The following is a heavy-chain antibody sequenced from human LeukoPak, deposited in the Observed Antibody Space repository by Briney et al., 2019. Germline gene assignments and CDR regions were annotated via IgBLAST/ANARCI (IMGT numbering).Heavy chain of an antibody. V-gene: IGHV1-69*05. D-gene: IGHD6-19*01. Sequence: SVKVSCKASGGTFSSYAISWVRQAPGQGLEWMGRIIPIFGTANYAQKFQGRVTITTDESTSTAYMELSSLRSEDTAVYYCARDCSSGWYGLDYWGQGTLVTVSS. CDR3: ARDCSSGWYGLDY. CDR2: IIPIFGTA. CDR1: GGTFSSYA. J-gene: IGHJ4*02.